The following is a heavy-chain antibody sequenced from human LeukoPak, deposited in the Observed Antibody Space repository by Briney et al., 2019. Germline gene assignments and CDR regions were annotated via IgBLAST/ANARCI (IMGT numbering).Heavy chain of an antibody. J-gene: IGHJ4*02. D-gene: IGHD2-21*02. CDR2: ISYDGSNK. Sequence: GGSLRLSCAASGFTFSSYGMHWVRQAPGKGLEWVAVISYDGSNKYYADSVKGRFTISRDNSKNTLYLQMNSLRAEDTAVHYCARDRGTNIVTAGLRPGYIDCWGQGTLVTVSS. CDR1: GFTFSSYG. V-gene: IGHV3-30*03. CDR3: ARDRGTNIVTAGLRPGYIDC.